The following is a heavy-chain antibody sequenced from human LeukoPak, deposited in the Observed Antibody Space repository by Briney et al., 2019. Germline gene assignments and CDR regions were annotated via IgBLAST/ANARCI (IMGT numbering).Heavy chain of an antibody. J-gene: IGHJ5*02. CDR3: ARDRVGDYYGSGSPNWFDP. Sequence: PGGSLRLSCAGSGFTFSTYGMNWVRQAPGKGLEWVSGISPSGEITYYIDSVKGRFTISRDNAKNSLYLQMNSLRAEDTAVYYCARDRVGDYYGSGSPNWFDPWGQGTLVTVSS. V-gene: IGHV3-48*01. CDR1: GFTFSTYG. D-gene: IGHD3-10*01. CDR2: ISPSGEIT.